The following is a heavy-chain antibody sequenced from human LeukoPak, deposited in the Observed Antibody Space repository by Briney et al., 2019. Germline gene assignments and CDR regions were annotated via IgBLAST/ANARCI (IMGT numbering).Heavy chain of an antibody. Sequence: ASVKVSCKASGYTFTGYYLHWVRQAPGQGLEWMERINPNSGGTNYAQKFQGRVTMTRDTSISTAYMELSRLRSDDTAVYYCARDVLLDGYSYGMGWGQGTLVTVSS. V-gene: IGHV1-2*06. D-gene: IGHD5-12*01. CDR2: INPNSGGT. CDR3: ARDVLLDGYSYGMG. J-gene: IGHJ4*02. CDR1: GYTFTGYY.